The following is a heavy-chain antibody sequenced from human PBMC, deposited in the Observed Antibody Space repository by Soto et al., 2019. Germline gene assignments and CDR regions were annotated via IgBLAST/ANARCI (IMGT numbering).Heavy chain of an antibody. CDR2: IIPIFGTA. V-gene: IGHV1-69*13. D-gene: IGHD1-26*01. CDR3: ARDVGDTNYYYGMDV. J-gene: IGHJ6*02. Sequence: ASVKVSCKASGGTFSSYAISWVRQAPGQGLEWMGGIIPIFGTANYAQKFQGRVTITADESTSTAYMELSSLRSEDTAVYYCARDVGDTNYYYGMDVWGQGTTVTVSS. CDR1: GGTFSSYA.